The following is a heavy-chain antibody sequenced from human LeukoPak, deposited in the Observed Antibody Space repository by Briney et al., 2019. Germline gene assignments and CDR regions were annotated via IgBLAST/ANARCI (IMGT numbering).Heavy chain of an antibody. CDR2: ISSSSSTI. CDR1: GFTFSSYS. D-gene: IGHD2-2*01. CDR3: ARGDRSVVVSRSDY. Sequence: PGGSLRLSCAASGFTFSSYSMNWVRQAPGKGLEWVSYISSSSSTIYYADSVRGRFTISRDNAKNSLYLQMNSLRAEDTAVYYCARGDRSVVVSRSDYWGQGTLVTVSS. J-gene: IGHJ4*02. V-gene: IGHV3-48*01.